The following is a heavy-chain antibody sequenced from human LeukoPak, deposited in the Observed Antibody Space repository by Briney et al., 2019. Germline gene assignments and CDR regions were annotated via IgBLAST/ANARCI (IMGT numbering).Heavy chain of an antibody. CDR1: GGSIRSSNW. V-gene: IGHV4-4*02. J-gene: IGHJ4*02. D-gene: IGHD6-6*01. CDR2: IYHSGST. Sequence: SGTLSLTCAVSGGSIRSSNWWSWVRQPPGKGLEWIGEIYHSGSTNYNASLKSRVTISVDKSKNQFSLKLSSVTAADTAVYYCTREGAARNFDYWGQGILVTVSS. CDR3: TREGAARNFDY.